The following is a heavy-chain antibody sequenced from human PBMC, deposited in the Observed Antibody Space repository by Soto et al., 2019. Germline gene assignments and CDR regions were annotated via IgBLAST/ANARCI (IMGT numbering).Heavy chain of an antibody. CDR3: ARGRGELPGY. CDR1: GGSFSGYY. V-gene: IGHV4-34*01. CDR2: INHSGST. J-gene: IGHJ4*02. D-gene: IGHD1-26*01. Sequence: QVQLQQCGAGLLKPSETLSLTCAVYGGSFSGYYWSWIRQPPVKGLEWIGEINHSGSTNYTPSLKSRVTISVDTSKNQFSLKMSSVTAADTAVYYCARGRGELPGYWGQGTLVTVSS.